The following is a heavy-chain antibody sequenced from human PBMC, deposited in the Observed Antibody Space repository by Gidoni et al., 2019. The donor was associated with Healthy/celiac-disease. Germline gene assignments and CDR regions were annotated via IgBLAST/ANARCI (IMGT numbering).Heavy chain of an antibody. D-gene: IGHD5-18*01. CDR1: AFTFSSYG. CDR2: IWYDGSNK. CDR3: ARSSVDTAMVFDY. V-gene: IGHV3-33*01. Sequence: QVQLVESGGGVVQPGRSLRLSCAASAFTFSSYGMHWVRQAPGKGLEWVAVIWYDGSNKYYADSVKGRFTISRDNSKNTLYLQMNSLRAEDTAVYYCARSSVDTAMVFDYWGQGTLVTVSS. J-gene: IGHJ4*02.